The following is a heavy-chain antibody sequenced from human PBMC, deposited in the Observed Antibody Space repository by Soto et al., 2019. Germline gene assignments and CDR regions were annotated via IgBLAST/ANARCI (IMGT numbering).Heavy chain of an antibody. Sequence: VASVKVSCKASGYAFSNNDINWVRQATVQGLEWMGWMNPNSGNTGYAQKFQGRFTMTRNTSISTAYMELSSLRSEDTAVYYCARGLLTSLSYSSAASYLDYWGQGTLVTVSS. CDR1: GYAFSNND. J-gene: IGHJ4*02. CDR2: MNPNSGNT. D-gene: IGHD6-25*01. V-gene: IGHV1-8*01. CDR3: ARGLLTSLSYSSAASYLDY.